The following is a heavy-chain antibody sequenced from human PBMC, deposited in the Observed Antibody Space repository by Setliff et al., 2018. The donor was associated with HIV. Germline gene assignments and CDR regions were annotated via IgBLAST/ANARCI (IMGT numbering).Heavy chain of an antibody. Sequence: PSETLSLTCAVYGGACSGYYWSWIRQPPGKGLEWMREINNSGSTNYNPSLKSRVTISVDTSKNQSSLKLSSVTAADTAVYYCARRARDSSGYDYSYRHYYYYMDVWGKGTTVTVSS. J-gene: IGHJ6*03. CDR1: GGACSGYY. CDR2: INNSGST. CDR3: ARRARDSSGYDYSYRHYYYYMDV. V-gene: IGHV4-34*01. D-gene: IGHD3-22*01.